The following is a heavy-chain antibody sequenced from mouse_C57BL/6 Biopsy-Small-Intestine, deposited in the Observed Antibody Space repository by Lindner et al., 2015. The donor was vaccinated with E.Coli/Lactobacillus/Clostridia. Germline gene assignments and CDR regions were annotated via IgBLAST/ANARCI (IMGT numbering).Heavy chain of an antibody. CDR1: GYIFTEYS. CDR3: ARHEEEGYQPGLAY. J-gene: IGHJ3*01. V-gene: IGHV1-62-2*01. CDR2: YYPGSDTI. D-gene: IGHD4-1*01. Sequence: VQLQESGSELVKPGTSVNLSCEASGYIFTEYSLHWIKQTSGQGLEWIAFYYPGSDTIRYNGKFKDKATLTADKSSSTVYMELTGLTSEDSAVYFCARHEEEGYQPGLAYWGQGTLVTVSA.